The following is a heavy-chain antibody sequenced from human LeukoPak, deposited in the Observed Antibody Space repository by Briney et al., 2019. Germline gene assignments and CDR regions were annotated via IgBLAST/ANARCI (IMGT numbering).Heavy chain of an antibody. CDR3: AKDESTGGFAPGYFYGMGV. V-gene: IGHV3-9*01. CDR2: ISWSGTTT. Sequence: PGRSLRLSCVVSGFRFDDYGMHWVRQAPGKGLEWVSGISWSGTTTGYADSVKGRFTISRDSAKNSLYLQMDSLRVEDTALYYCAKDESTGGFAPGYFYGMGVWGQGTTVTVSS. D-gene: IGHD3-16*01. J-gene: IGHJ6*02. CDR1: GFRFDDYG.